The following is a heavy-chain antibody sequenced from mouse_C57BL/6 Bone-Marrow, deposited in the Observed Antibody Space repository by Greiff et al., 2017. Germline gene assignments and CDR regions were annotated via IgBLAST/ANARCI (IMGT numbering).Heavy chain of an antibody. Sequence: VQLQQPGAELVKPGASVKLSCKASGYTFTSYWMQWVKQRPGQGLEWIGEIDPSDSYTNYNQKFKGKATLTVDTSSSTAYMQLSSLTSEDSAVYYCARGEELTGNCDYWGQGTTLTVSS. CDR2: IDPSDSYT. CDR3: ARGEELTGNCDY. D-gene: IGHD4-1*01. J-gene: IGHJ2*01. V-gene: IGHV1-50*01. CDR1: GYTFTSYW.